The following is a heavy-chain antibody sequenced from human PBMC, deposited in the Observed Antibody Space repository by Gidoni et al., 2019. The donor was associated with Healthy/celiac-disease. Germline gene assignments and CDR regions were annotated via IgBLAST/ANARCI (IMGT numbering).Heavy chain of an antibody. V-gene: IGHV4-31*01. J-gene: IGHJ5*02. Sequence: QVQLQESGPGLVKSSQTLSLTCTVSGGSISSGGYYWSWIRQHPGKGLEWIGYIYYSGSTYYNPSLKSLVTISVDTSKNQFSLKLNSVTAADTAVYYCARGGRYYYGNWFDPWGQGTLVTVSS. D-gene: IGHD3-22*01. CDR2: IYYSGST. CDR3: ARGGRYYYGNWFDP. CDR1: GGSISSGGYY.